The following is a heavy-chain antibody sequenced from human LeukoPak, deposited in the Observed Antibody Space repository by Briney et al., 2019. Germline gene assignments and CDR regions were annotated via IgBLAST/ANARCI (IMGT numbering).Heavy chain of an antibody. J-gene: IGHJ4*02. V-gene: IGHV3-30*03. CDR2: ISYDGSNK. CDR1: GFTFNNYV. CDR3: ARDRETWYFDF. Sequence: PGGSLRLSCAASGFTFNNYVMHWVRQAPGKGLEWVALISYDGSNKYYADSVRGRFTISRDNSKNTLYLQMNSLRPEDTAVYYCARDRETWYFDFWGQGTLVTVSS.